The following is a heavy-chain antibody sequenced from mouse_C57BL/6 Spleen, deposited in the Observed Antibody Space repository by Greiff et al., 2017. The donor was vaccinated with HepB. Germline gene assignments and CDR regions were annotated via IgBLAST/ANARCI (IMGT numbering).Heavy chain of an antibody. CDR1: GYTFTSYW. D-gene: IGHD2-4*01. V-gene: IGHV1-64*01. CDR3: ARSGIYYDYLYAMDD. J-gene: IGHJ4*01. Sequence: VQLQQPGAELVKPGASVKLSCKASGYTFTSYWMHWVKQRPGQGLEWIGMIHPNSGSTNYNEKFKSKATLTVDKSSSTAYMQLSSLTSEDSAVYYCARSGIYYDYLYAMDDWGQGTSVTVSS. CDR2: IHPNSGST.